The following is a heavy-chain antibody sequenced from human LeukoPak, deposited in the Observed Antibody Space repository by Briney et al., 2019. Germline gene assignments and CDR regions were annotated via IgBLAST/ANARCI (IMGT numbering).Heavy chain of an antibody. Sequence: ASVKVSCKASGGTFSGYAISWVRQAPGQGLEWMGGIIPIFGTANYAQKFQGRVTMTEDTSTDTAYMELSSLRSGDTAVYYCTQEVTTYDSSGYYPYNWFDPWGQGTLVTVSS. J-gene: IGHJ5*02. CDR3: TQEVTTYDSSGYYPYNWFDP. D-gene: IGHD3-22*01. CDR1: GGTFSGYA. CDR2: IIPIFGTA. V-gene: IGHV1-69*06.